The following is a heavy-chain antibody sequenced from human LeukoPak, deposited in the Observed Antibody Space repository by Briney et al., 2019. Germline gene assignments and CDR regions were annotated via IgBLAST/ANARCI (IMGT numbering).Heavy chain of an antibody. CDR1: GYTFAGYY. V-gene: IGHV1-2*02. CDR2: INPNSTTT. Sequence: ASVKVSCKASGYTFAGYYVHWVRQAPGQGLEWMGWINPNSTTTHYAQKFQGRVTMTRDTSISTAYMELRRLRSDDTALYYCAKDYSGSLLFAGYYFDYWGQGTLVTVSS. D-gene: IGHD1-26*01. J-gene: IGHJ4*02. CDR3: AKDYSGSLLFAGYYFDY.